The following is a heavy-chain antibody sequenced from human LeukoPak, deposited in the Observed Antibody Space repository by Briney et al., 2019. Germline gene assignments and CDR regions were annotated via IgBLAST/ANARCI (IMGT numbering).Heavy chain of an antibody. Sequence: ASVKVSCKASGYTFTSYAMHWVRQAPGQRLEWMGWINAGNGNTKYSQKFQGRVTITWDTSASTAYMELSSLRSEDTAVYYCARCAVDCSSASCYRYYYYYGMDVWGQGTTVTVSS. V-gene: IGHV1-3*01. D-gene: IGHD2-2*01. CDR3: ARCAVDCSSASCYRYYYYYGMDV. CDR2: INAGNGNT. CDR1: GYTFTSYA. J-gene: IGHJ6*02.